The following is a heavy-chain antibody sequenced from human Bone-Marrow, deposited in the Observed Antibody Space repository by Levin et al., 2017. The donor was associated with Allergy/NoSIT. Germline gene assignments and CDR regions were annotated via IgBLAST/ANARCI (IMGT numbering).Heavy chain of an antibody. CDR1: GGSISSRYW. J-gene: IGHJ4*02. V-gene: IGHV4-4*02. CDR3: TIWFGELEAFDS. CDR2: IFHSGST. D-gene: IGHD3-10*01. Sequence: SETLSLTCAVSGGSISSRYWWSWVRQPPGKGLEWIGEIFHSGSTNCNPSLKSRVTMSVDKSKNQFALRLNSVTAADTAVYYCTIWFGELEAFDSWGQGTLVTVSS.